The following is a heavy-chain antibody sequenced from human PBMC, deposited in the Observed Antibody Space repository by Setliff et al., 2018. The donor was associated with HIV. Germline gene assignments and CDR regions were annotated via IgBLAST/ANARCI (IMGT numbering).Heavy chain of an antibody. CDR2: FYYSGST. CDR1: GGSISSDY. CDR3: ARVAAAHYYYGMDV. V-gene: IGHV4-59*01. D-gene: IGHD6-13*01. Sequence: SETLSLTCNVSGGSISSDYWSWSRQPPGKGLEWIGFFYYSGSTKYNPSLKSRVTISVDTSKNQFSLKLSSVIAADTAAYYCARVAAAHYYYGMDVWGQGTTVTVSS. J-gene: IGHJ6*02.